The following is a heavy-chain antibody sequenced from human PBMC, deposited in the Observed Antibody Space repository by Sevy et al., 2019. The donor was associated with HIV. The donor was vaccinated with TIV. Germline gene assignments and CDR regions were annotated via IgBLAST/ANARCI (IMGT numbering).Heavy chain of an antibody. CDR3: ARVISGPEDYYYYYGMDV. J-gene: IGHJ6*02. V-gene: IGHV3-7*03. Sequence: GGSLRLSCAASGFTFSSYWMSWVRQAPGKGLEWVANIKQDGSGKYYVDSVKGRFTISRDNAKNSLYLQMNSLRAEDTAVYYCARVISGPEDYYYYYGMDVWGQGTTVTVSS. CDR1: GFTFSSYW. CDR2: IKQDGSGK. D-gene: IGHD3-10*01.